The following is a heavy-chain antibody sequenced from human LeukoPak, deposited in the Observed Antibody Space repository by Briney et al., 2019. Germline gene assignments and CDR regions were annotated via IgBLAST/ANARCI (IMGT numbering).Heavy chain of an antibody. D-gene: IGHD1-1*01. CDR3: ARPREEGTTGTTGWFDP. J-gene: IGHJ5*02. CDR1: GGSISSSNW. CDR2: IYHSGST. Sequence: SGTLSLTCAVSGGSISSSNWWSWVRQPPGKGLEWIGEIYHSGSTNYNPSLKSRVTISVDTSKNQLSLKLSSVTAADTAVYYCARPREEGTTGTTGWFDPWGQGTLVTVSS. V-gene: IGHV4-4*02.